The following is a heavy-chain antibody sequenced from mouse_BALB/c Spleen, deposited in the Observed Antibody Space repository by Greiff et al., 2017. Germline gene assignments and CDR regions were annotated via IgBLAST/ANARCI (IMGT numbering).Heavy chain of an antibody. CDR3: ARDYYGSSPSWFAY. Sequence: QVHVKQSGAELVRPGTSVKMSCKAAGYTFTNYWIGWVKQRPGHGLEWIGDIYPGGGYTNYNEKFKGKATLTADTSSSTAYMQLSSLTSEDSAIYYCARDYYGSSPSWFAYWGQGTLGTVSA. CDR1: GYTFTNYW. CDR2: IYPGGGYT. J-gene: IGHJ3*01. V-gene: IGHV1-63*02. D-gene: IGHD1-1*01.